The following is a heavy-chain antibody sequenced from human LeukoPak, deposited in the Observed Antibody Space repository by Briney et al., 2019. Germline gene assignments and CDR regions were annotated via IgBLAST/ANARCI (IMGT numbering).Heavy chain of an antibody. V-gene: IGHV1-18*01. D-gene: IGHD5-18*01. Sequence: ASVKVSCKASGYTFTSYGISWVRQAPGQGLEWMGWISAYNGNTNYAQKLQGRVTMTTDTSTSTAYMELSSLRSEDTAVYYCARPGYSYNYHYYGMDVWGQGTTVTVSS. CDR2: ISAYNGNT. CDR1: GYTFTSYG. CDR3: ARPGYSYNYHYYGMDV. J-gene: IGHJ6*02.